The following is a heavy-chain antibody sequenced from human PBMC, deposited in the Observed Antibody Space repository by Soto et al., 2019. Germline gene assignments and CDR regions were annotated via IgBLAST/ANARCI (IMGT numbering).Heavy chain of an antibody. D-gene: IGHD6-13*01. V-gene: IGHV3-30*18. Sequence: GGSLRLSCAASGFTFSSYGMHWVRQAPGKGLEWVAVISYDGSNKYYADSVKGRFTISRDNSKNTLYLKMNSLRDEDTAVYYCAKERLSSWSHYYGMDVWGQGTTVTVSS. J-gene: IGHJ6*02. CDR1: GFTFSSYG. CDR2: ISYDGSNK. CDR3: AKERLSSWSHYYGMDV.